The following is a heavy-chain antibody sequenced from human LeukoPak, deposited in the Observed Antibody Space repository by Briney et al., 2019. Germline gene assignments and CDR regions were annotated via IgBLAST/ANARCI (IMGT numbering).Heavy chain of an antibody. CDR2: INPNSGGT. V-gene: IGHV1-2*02. D-gene: IGHD4-17*01. CDR1: VSTFIAYY. CDR3: ARALYDYGDHDPLNWCDP. J-gene: IGHJ5*02. Sequence: ASVKVSCKASVSTFIAYYLDWVRDAPGQGLEWMGWINPNSGGTNYAQKFQGRVTMTRDTSISTAYMELSRLRSDDTAVYYCARALYDYGDHDPLNWCDPWDQGTLVTVSS.